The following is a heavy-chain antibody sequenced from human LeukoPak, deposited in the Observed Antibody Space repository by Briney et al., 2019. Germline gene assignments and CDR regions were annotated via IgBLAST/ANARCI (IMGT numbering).Heavy chain of an antibody. V-gene: IGHV4-59*01. CDR3: ARSWTRYTPDY. CDR1: GGSISSYY. Sequence: SETLSLTCTVSGGSISSYYWSWIRQPPGKGLEWIGYIYYSGSTNYNPSLKSRVTISVATSKNQFSLKLSSVTAADTAVYYCARSWTRYTPDYWGQGTLVTVSS. CDR2: IYYSGST. J-gene: IGHJ4*02. D-gene: IGHD6-13*01.